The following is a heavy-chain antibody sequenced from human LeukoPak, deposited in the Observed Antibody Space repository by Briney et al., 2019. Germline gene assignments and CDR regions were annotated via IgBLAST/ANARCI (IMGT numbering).Heavy chain of an antibody. D-gene: IGHD6-13*01. CDR1: GGSISSGDYY. CDR2: IYYSGST. J-gene: IGHJ6*02. V-gene: IGHV4-30-4*01. CDR3: ARGYSSSWSDVGMDV. Sequence: SETLSLTCTVSGGSISSGDYYWSWIRQPPGKGLEWIGYIYYSGSTYYNPSLKSRVTISVDTSKNQFSLKLSSVTAADTAVYYCARGYSSSWSDVGMDVWGQGTTVTVSS.